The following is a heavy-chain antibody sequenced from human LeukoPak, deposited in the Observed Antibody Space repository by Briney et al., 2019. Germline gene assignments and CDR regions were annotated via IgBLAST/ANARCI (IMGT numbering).Heavy chain of an antibody. CDR3: ARPYYDFWSGYFWIDP. V-gene: IGHV4-39*01. CDR2: IYYSGST. Sequence: SETLSLTCTVSGGSISSSSYYWGWIRQPPGKGLEWIGSIYYSGSTYYNPSLKSRVTISVDTSKNQFSLKLSSVTAADTAVYYCARPYYDFWSGYFWIDPWGQGTLVTVSS. D-gene: IGHD3-3*01. CDR1: GGSISSSSYY. J-gene: IGHJ5*02.